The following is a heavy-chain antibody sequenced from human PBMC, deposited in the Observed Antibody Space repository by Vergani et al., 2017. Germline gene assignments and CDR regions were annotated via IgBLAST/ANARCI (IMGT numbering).Heavy chain of an antibody. J-gene: IGHJ4*02. Sequence: EVQLLESGGGLVQPGGSLRLSCAASGFTFSSYAMSWVRQAPGKGLEWVSAISGSGGRTYYADSVKGRFTISRDNSKNTLYLQMNSLRAEDTAVYYCAKDLSLGDTVTTTYFDYWGQGTLVTVSS. V-gene: IGHV3-23*01. CDR3: AKDLSLGDTVTTTYFDY. D-gene: IGHD4-17*01. CDR1: GFTFSSYA. CDR2: ISGSGGRT.